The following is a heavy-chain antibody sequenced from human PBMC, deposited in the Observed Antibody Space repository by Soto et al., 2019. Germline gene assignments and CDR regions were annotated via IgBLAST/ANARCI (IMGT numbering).Heavy chain of an antibody. V-gene: IGHV3-11*06. J-gene: IGHJ3*02. Sequence: QVQLVESGGGMVRPGGSLRLSCAASGFTLSDYFMAWVHQSPRQGLEWISSSSNSGGYITYADSVRGRFTISRDNAKSSLYLQMNSLRAEDSAVYYCARIQLAAYAFDIWGQGALVTVSS. CDR1: GFTLSDYF. CDR3: ARIQLAAYAFDI. CDR2: SSNSGGYI. D-gene: IGHD6-25*01.